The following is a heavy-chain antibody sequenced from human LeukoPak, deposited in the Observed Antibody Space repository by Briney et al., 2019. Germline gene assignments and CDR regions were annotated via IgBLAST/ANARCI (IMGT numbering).Heavy chain of an antibody. Sequence: GGSLRLSCAASGFTFSRYWIHWVRQAPGKGLEWVSRINPDGSTTTYADSVKGRFTISRDNAKNTVYLQMNSLRAEDTAVYYWAKDQDTLGGFTATPPFDYWGREPLVTVSS. D-gene: IGHD3-16*01. J-gene: IGHJ4*02. V-gene: IGHV3-74*01. CDR3: AKDQDTLGGFTATPPFDY. CDR2: INPDGSTT. CDR1: GFTFSRYW.